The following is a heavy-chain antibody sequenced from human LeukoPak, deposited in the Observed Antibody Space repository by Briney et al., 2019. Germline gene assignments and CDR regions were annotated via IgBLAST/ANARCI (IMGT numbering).Heavy chain of an antibody. J-gene: IGHJ4*02. CDR3: ARDTHLSYAAGFDC. Sequence: GGSLRLSCAASGFTLSFYWMSWVRQAPGKGLEWVANIKEDGSEKNYVDSVKGRFTISKDNAKNSLYLQMTSLRAEDTALYYCARDTHLSYAAGFDCWGQGILVTVSS. CDR1: GFTLSFYW. D-gene: IGHD3-10*01. CDR2: IKEDGSEK. V-gene: IGHV3-7*01.